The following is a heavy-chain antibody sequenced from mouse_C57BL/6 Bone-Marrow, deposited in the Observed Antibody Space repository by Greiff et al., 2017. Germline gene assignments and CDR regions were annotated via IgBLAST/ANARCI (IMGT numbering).Heavy chain of an antibody. V-gene: IGHV14-4*01. CDR3: IDGCTWYFDV. J-gene: IGHJ1*03. CDR1: GFNIKDDY. D-gene: IGHD2-3*01. CDR2: IDPENGDT. Sequence: VPLQQSGAALVRPGASVKLSCTASGFNIKDDYMHWVKQRPDQGLEWIGWIDPENGDTEYASKFPGKSTILADTSSNTAYLQLSSLTSADTAVYDWIDGCTWYFDVWGTGTTVTGSS.